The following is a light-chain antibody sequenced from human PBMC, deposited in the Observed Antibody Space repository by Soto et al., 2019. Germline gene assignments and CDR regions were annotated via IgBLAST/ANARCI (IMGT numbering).Light chain of an antibody. CDR1: QSVNNNY. V-gene: IGKV3-20*01. J-gene: IGKJ4*01. Sequence: EIVLMQSPGTLSLSPGEGATLSCRASQSVNNNYLAWYQQRPGQAPTVLIFDTSRRATGVPDRFSGSGSGTDFTLTISSLQSEDFAVYYCQQYNSWPLTFGGGTKVEIK. CDR3: QQYNSWPLT. CDR2: DTS.